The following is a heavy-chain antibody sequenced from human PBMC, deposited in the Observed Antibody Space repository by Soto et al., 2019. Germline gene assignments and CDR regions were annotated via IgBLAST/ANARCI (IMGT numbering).Heavy chain of an antibody. CDR2: IIPIFGTA. J-gene: IGHJ5*02. CDR1: GGTFNNYA. CDR3: AILLAGPNNWFDP. D-gene: IGHD2-15*01. V-gene: IGHV1-69*13. Sequence: SVKVSCKASGGTFNNYAFHWMRQAPGQGLEWMGGIIPIFGTADHAQRFQGRVTFTADESTRTAYMELSSLRSEDTAVYYCAILLAGPNNWFDPWGQGTLVTVS.